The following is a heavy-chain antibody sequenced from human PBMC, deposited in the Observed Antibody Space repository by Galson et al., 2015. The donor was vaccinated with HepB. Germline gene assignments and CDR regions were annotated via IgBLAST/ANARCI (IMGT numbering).Heavy chain of an antibody. CDR2: ISSSSSTI. CDR1: GFTSSSYS. Sequence: SLRLSCAASGFTSSSYSMNWVRQAPGKGLEWVSYISSSSSTIYYADSVKGRFTISRDNAKNSLYLQMNSLRAEDTAVYYCARDRVSSSSPNLDYWGQGTLVTVSS. CDR3: ARDRVSSSSPNLDY. D-gene: IGHD6-13*01. J-gene: IGHJ4*02. V-gene: IGHV3-48*01.